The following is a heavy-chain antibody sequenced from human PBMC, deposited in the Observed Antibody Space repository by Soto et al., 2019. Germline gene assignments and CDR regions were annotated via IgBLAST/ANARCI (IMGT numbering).Heavy chain of an antibody. CDR1: GYTFTGYY. CDR2: INPNSGGT. J-gene: IGHJ6*02. D-gene: IGHD2-2*01. CDR3: ARDFNLVVVPAALRAYYGMDV. V-gene: IGHV1-2*02. Sequence: ASVKFSCKASGYTFTGYYMHWVRQAPGQGLEWMGWINPNSGGTNYAQKFQGRVTMTRDTSISTAYMELSRLRSDDTAVYYCARDFNLVVVPAALRAYYGMDVWGQGTTVTVSS.